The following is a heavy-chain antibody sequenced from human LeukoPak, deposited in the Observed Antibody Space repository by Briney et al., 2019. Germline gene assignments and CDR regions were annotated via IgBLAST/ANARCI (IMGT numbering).Heavy chain of an antibody. V-gene: IGHV4-59*01. D-gene: IGHD5-18*01. CDR2: IYYSGST. CDR3: ARESYGSPPYYYYYGMGV. Sequence: SETLSLTCTVSGGSISSYYWSWIRQPPGKGLEWIGYIYYSGSTNYNPSLKSRVTISVDTSKNQFSLKLSSVTAADTAVYYCARESYGSPPYYYYYGMGVWGQGTTVTVSS. J-gene: IGHJ6*02. CDR1: GGSISSYY.